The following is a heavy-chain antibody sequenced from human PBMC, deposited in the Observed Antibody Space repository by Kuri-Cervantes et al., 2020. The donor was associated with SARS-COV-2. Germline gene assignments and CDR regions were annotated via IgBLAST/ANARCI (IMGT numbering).Heavy chain of an antibody. CDR1: GGTFSSYA. J-gene: IGHJ4*02. CDR3: ARGANYDYVWGSYRYGPKIRKPFDY. V-gene: IGHV1-69*01. Sequence: KISCKASGGTFSSYAISWVRQAPGQGLEWMGGIIPIFGTANYAQKFQGRVTITADESTSTAYMELSSLRSEDTAVYYCARGANYDYVWGSYRYGPKIRKPFDYWGQGTLVTVSS. D-gene: IGHD3-16*02. CDR2: IIPIFGTA.